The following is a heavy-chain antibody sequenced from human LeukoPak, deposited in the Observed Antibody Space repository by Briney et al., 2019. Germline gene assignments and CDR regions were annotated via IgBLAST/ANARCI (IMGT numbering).Heavy chain of an antibody. V-gene: IGHV4-39*01. J-gene: IGHJ5*02. Sequence: SETLSLTCTVSGGSISSSSYYWGWIRQPPGKGLEWIGSIYYSGSTCYNPSLKSRVTISVDTSKNQFSLKLSSVTAADTAVYYCAKGYSYHKVGDNWFDPWGQGTLVTVSS. CDR2: IYYSGST. D-gene: IGHD5-18*01. CDR1: GGSISSSSYY. CDR3: AKGYSYHKVGDNWFDP.